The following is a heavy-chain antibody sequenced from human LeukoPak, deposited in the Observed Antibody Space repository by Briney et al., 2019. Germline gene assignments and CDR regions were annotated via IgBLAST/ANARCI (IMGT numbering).Heavy chain of an antibody. CDR1: GVSTTNGIYY. D-gene: IGHD6-19*01. J-gene: IGHJ4*02. CDR2: VHNVGST. CDR3: ARHAEYNSGWHFYLDH. V-gene: IGHV4-39*01. Sequence: SGPTLVNPSETLSRTCTVSGVSTTNGIYYWAWIRQSPGKGLEWIGSVHNVGSTYYNLSLRSRVTMSIDTSKNQFSLRLNSVTAADTAVYYCARHAEYNSGWHFYLDHWGQGILVTVSS.